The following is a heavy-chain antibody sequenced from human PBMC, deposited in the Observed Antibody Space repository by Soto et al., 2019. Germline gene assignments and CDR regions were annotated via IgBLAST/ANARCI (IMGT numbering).Heavy chain of an antibody. J-gene: IGHJ4*02. CDR2: ISYDGNYK. CDR3: AKDRGRYCSGGSCILFDD. D-gene: IGHD2-15*01. V-gene: IGHV3-30*18. CDR1: DFTFSDYV. Sequence: QVQLVESGGGVVQPGRSLRLSCAASDFTFSDYVMHWVRQAPGKGLEWVARISYDGNYKYYADPVKGRFTISRDTSXXTXVLQMTSLKAEDTAVYYCAKDRGRYCSGGSCILFDDWGQGTLVTVSS.